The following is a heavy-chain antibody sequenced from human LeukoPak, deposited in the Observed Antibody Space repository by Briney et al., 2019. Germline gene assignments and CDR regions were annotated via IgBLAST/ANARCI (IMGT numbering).Heavy chain of an antibody. CDR3: ANSYYDSSGYYPTNYFDY. CDR2: ISGSGGST. V-gene: IGHV3-23*01. CDR1: GFTLSSYA. J-gene: IGHJ4*02. Sequence: PGGSLRLSCAASGFTLSSYAMSWVRQAPGKGLEWVSAISGSGGSTYYADSVKGRFTISRDNSKNTLYLQMNSLGAEDTAVYYCANSYYDSSGYYPTNYFDYWGQGTLVTVSS. D-gene: IGHD3-22*01.